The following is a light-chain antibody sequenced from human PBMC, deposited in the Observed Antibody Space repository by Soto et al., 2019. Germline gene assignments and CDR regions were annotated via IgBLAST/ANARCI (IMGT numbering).Light chain of an antibody. CDR2: EGS. V-gene: IGLV2-23*01. CDR1: SSDVGSYNL. Sequence: QYALTQPASVSGSPGQSITISCTGTSSDVGSYNLVSWYQQHPGKAPKLMIYEGSKRPSGVSNRFSGSKSGNTASLTISGLQAEDEADYYCCSYAGSSTYVFGTGTKFTVL. J-gene: IGLJ1*01. CDR3: CSYAGSSTYV.